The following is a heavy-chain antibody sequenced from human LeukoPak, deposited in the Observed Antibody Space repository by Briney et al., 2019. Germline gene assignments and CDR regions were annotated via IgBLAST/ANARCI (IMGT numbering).Heavy chain of an antibody. CDR1: GGSISSGGYS. CDR2: IHHSGST. CDR3: ARGYGSGSYFFDY. Sequence: SQTLSLTCAVSGGSISSGGYSWSWIRQPPGTGLEWIGYIHHSGSTYYNPSLKSRVTISVDRSKNQFSLKLSSVTAADTAVYYCARGYGSGSYFFDYWGQGTLVTVSS. D-gene: IGHD3-10*01. J-gene: IGHJ4*02. V-gene: IGHV4-30-2*01.